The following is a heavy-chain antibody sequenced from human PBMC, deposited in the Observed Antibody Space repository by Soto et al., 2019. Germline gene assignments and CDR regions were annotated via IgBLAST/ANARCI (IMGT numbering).Heavy chain of an antibody. CDR1: GFTFSSYA. D-gene: IGHD3-22*01. Sequence: PGGSLRLSCAASGFTFSSYAMSWVRQAPGKGPEWVSAISGSGGSTYYADSVKGRFTISRDNSKNTLYLQMNSLRAEDTAVYYCAKAPGYYDSSGYGYWGQGTLVTVSS. CDR3: AKAPGYYDSSGYGY. J-gene: IGHJ4*02. CDR2: ISGSGGST. V-gene: IGHV3-23*01.